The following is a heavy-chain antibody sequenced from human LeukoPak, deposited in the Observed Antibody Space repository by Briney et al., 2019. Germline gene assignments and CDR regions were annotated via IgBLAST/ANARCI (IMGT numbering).Heavy chain of an antibody. CDR1: GFTFSSYS. V-gene: IGHV3-21*01. D-gene: IGHD3-16*01. CDR3: IRYLFDDSTLDY. Sequence: GGSLRLSCAASGFTFSSYSMNWVRQAPGKGLEWVSSINSDSSLMYYAESVKGRFTISRDNARNSLYLQMSSLRVEDTAVYYCIRYLFDDSTLDYWAQGALVTVSS. CDR2: INSDSSLM. J-gene: IGHJ4*02.